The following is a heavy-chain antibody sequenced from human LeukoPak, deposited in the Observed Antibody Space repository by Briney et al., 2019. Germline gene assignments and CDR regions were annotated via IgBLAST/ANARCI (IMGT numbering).Heavy chain of an antibody. CDR1: GGSISSYY. Sequence: SETLSLTCTVSGGSISSYYWSWIRQPAGKGLEWIGRIYTSGSTNYNPSLKSRVTISVDTSKNQFSLKLSSVTAADTAVYYCAGGDYDFWSGYYTGLDYWGQGTLVTVSS. D-gene: IGHD3-3*01. J-gene: IGHJ4*02. CDR2: IYTSGST. V-gene: IGHV4-4*07. CDR3: AGGDYDFWSGYYTGLDY.